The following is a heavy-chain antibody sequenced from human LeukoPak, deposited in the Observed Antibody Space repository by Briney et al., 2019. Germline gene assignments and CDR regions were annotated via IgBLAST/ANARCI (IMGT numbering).Heavy chain of an antibody. D-gene: IGHD3-9*01. V-gene: IGHV1-69*04. Sequence: SVKVSCKASGGTFSSYAISWVLQAPGQGLEWMGRIIPILGIANYAQKFQGRVTITADKSTSTAYMELSSLRSEDTAVYYCARDDYDILTGYPYYYYYGMDVWGQGTTVTVSS. CDR1: GGTFSSYA. CDR3: ARDDYDILTGYPYYYYYGMDV. CDR2: IIPILGIA. J-gene: IGHJ6*02.